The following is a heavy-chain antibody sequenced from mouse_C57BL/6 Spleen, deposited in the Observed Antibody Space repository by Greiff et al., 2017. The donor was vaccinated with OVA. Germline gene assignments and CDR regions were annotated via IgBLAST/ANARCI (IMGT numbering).Heavy chain of an antibody. CDR1: GYTFTSYW. CDR3: ARRSNWNAMDY. J-gene: IGHJ4*01. CDR2: IYPGSGST. D-gene: IGHD2-5*01. V-gene: IGHV1-55*01. Sequence: QVQLKQPGAELVKPGASVKMSCKASGYTFTSYWITWVKQRPGQGLEWIGDIYPGSGSTNYNEKFKSKATLTVDTSSSTAYMQLSSLTSEDSAVYYCARRSNWNAMDYWGQGTSVTVSS.